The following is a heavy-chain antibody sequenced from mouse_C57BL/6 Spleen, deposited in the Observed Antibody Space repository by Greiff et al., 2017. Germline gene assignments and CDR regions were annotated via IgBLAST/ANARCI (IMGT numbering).Heavy chain of an antibody. V-gene: IGHV1-59*01. D-gene: IGHD4-1*02. Sequence: QVQLKQPGAELVRPGTSVKLSCKASGYTFTSYWMHWVKQRPGQGLEWIGVIDPSDSYTNYNQKFKGKATLTVDTSSSTAYMQLSSLTSEDSAVYYCASTGNYFDYWGQGTTLTVSS. CDR3: ASTGNYFDY. J-gene: IGHJ2*01. CDR1: GYTFTSYW. CDR2: IDPSDSYT.